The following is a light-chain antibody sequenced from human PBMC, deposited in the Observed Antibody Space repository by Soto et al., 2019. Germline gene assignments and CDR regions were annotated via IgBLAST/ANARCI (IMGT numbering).Light chain of an antibody. V-gene: IGLV2-23*01. CDR3: CSYADVTTYV. CDR2: EGN. CDR1: SNDVGSYDL. Sequence: QSALTQPASVSGSPGQSITISCTGTSNDVGSYDLVSWYKQHPGKAPKLIIFEGNKRPSWVSNRFSGSKSGNTASLTIAGLQPEDEADYYCCSYADVTTYVFGNGTKVTVL. J-gene: IGLJ1*01.